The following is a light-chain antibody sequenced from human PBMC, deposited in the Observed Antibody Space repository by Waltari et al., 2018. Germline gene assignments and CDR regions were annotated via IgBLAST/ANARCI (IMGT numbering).Light chain of an antibody. J-gene: IGLJ3*02. V-gene: IGLV2-23*01. Sequence: QSALTQPASVSGSPGQSITISCTGTSSDVGNYNLVSWYQQYPGKAPKVMSYDDNRLPSVVSDRFSGSKSGNTASLTISGVQAEDEADYYCCSYAGSYTWVFGGGTKLTVL. CDR3: CSYAGSYTWV. CDR2: DDN. CDR1: SSDVGNYNL.